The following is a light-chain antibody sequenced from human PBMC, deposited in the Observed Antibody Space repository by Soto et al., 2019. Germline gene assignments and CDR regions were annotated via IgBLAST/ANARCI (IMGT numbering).Light chain of an antibody. CDR1: SSDIGGYHY. J-gene: IGLJ1*01. Sequence: QSALTQPRSVSGSPGQSVTISCTGTSSDIGGYHYVSWYQQHPGKAPKLMIYTVTKRPSGVPDRFSGSKSDNTASLTISGLQADDEADYYCCSYAGSSSYVFGTGTKLTVL. V-gene: IGLV2-11*01. CDR3: CSYAGSSSYV. CDR2: TVT.